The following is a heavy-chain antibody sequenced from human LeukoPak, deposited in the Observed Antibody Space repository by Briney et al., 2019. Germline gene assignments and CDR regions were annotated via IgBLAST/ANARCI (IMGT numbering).Heavy chain of an antibody. CDR1: GFIFSSYP. Sequence: GGSLRLSCAASGFIFSSYPLNWVRQAPGKGLEWVSAISGSGGSTYYADSVKGRFTISRDNSKNTLYLQMNSLRAEDTAAYYCAKVGYFFGYLYYFDFWGQGILVTVSS. D-gene: IGHD3-3*01. J-gene: IGHJ4*02. V-gene: IGHV3-23*01. CDR2: ISGSGGST. CDR3: AKVGYFFGYLYYFDF.